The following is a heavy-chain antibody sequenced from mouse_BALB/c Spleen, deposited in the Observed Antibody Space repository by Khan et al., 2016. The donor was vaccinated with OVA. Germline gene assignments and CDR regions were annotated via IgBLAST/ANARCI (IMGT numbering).Heavy chain of an antibody. CDR3: ARDQYGSDFYAMDY. CDR1: GYTFTSYW. D-gene: IGHD2-10*02. V-gene: IGHV1-69*02. Sequence: QVQLQQSGAELVKPGAPVKLSCKASGYTFTSYWMNWVKQRPGRGLEWIGRIDPSDSETYYNQKFKDKATLTVDKSSSTAYIQLSSLTSEDSAVYYCARDQYGSDFYAMDYWGQGTSVTVSS. CDR2: IDPSDSET. J-gene: IGHJ4*01.